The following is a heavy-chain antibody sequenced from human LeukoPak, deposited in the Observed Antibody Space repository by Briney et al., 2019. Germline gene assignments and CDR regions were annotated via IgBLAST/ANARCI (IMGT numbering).Heavy chain of an antibody. Sequence: GASVKVSCKASVGTFSSYAISWVRQAPGQGLEWMGGIIPIFGTANYAQKFQGRVTITADESTSTAYMELESLGSDETAVYYCARVDLLTGYYFFDYWGQGTLVTVSS. D-gene: IGHD3-9*01. J-gene: IGHJ4*02. V-gene: IGHV1-69*01. CDR1: VGTFSSYA. CDR2: IIPIFGTA. CDR3: ARVDLLTGYYFFDY.